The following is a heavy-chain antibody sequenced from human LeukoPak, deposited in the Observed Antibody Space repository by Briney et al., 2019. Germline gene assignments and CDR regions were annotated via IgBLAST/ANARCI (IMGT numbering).Heavy chain of an antibody. CDR3: ARERIRLYNRNAFDI. CDR2: IYTSGST. D-gene: IGHD1-1*01. V-gene: IGHV4-4*07. CDR1: GGSISSYY. Sequence: KPSETLSLTCTVSGGSISSYYWSWIRQPAGKGLEWIGRIYTSGSTNYNPSLKSRVTMSVDTSKNQFSLKLSSVTAADTAVYYCARERIRLYNRNAFDIWGQGTMVTVSS. J-gene: IGHJ3*02.